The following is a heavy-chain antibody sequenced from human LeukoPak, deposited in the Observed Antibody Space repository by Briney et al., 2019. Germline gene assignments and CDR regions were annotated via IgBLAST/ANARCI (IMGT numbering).Heavy chain of an antibody. J-gene: IGHJ4*02. D-gene: IGHD2-2*01. Sequence: ASVKISCKASGYTFTSHYMNWVRQAPGQGLEWMGWINPNSGGTNYAQKFQGRVTMTRDTSISTAYMELSRLRSDDTAVYYCARDLSYCSSTSCYYFDYWGQGTLVTVSS. CDR3: ARDLSYCSSTSCYYFDY. CDR1: GYTFTSHY. CDR2: INPNSGGT. V-gene: IGHV1-2*02.